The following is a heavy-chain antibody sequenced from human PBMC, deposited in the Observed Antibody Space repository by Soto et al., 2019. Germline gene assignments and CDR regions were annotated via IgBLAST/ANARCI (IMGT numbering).Heavy chain of an antibody. V-gene: IGHV1-2*04. CDR2: INPNSGGT. Sequence: SVKVSCKASGYTFTGYYMHWVRQAPGQGLEWMGWINPNSGGTNYAQKFQGWVTMTRDTSISTAYMELSRLRSDDTAVYYCARDRRELLWCGAPHGMDVWGQGTTVTVSS. CDR3: ARDRRELLWCGAPHGMDV. J-gene: IGHJ6*02. D-gene: IGHD3-10*01. CDR1: GYTFTGYY.